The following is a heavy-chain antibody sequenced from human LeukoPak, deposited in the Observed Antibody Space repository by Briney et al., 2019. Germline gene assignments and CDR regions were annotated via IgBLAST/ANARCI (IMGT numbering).Heavy chain of an antibody. Sequence: GGSLRLSCAASGFTFSIYAMNWVRQAPGKGLEWVSGISVSGGSTNYADSVKGRFTISRDNSKNTLYLQMNSLRAEDTAVYYCAKSNYFDSGGYYFFDYWGQGTLATVSS. CDR2: ISVSGGST. D-gene: IGHD3-22*01. J-gene: IGHJ4*02. CDR1: GFTFSIYA. CDR3: AKSNYFDSGGYYFFDY. V-gene: IGHV3-23*01.